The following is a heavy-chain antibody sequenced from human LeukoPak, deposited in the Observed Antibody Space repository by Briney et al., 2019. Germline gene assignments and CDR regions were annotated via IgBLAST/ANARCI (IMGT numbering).Heavy chain of an antibody. Sequence: ASVKVSCKASGHTFTGYYMHWVRQAPGQGLEWMGWINPNSGGTNYAQKFQGRVTMTRDTSISTAYMELSRLRSDDTAVYYCARDRISRDYDFWSGYPRGYYYYMDVWGKGTTVTVSS. CDR2: INPNSGGT. V-gene: IGHV1-2*02. CDR3: ARDRISRDYDFWSGYPRGYYYYMDV. J-gene: IGHJ6*03. D-gene: IGHD3-3*01. CDR1: GHTFTGYY.